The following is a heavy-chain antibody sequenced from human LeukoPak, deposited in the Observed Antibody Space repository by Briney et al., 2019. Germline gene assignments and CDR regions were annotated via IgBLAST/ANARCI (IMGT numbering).Heavy chain of an antibody. Sequence: GASVEVSCKASGYTFTRYSITWVRQAPGQGLEWMGWISAYNGNTNYAQKLQGRVTMTTDTSTSTAYMELRSLRSDDTAVYYCARNYYDSSGYYGIPGPFDHWGQGTLVTVSS. V-gene: IGHV1-18*01. CDR2: ISAYNGNT. CDR3: ARNYYDSSGYYGIPGPFDH. CDR1: GYTFTRYS. J-gene: IGHJ4*02. D-gene: IGHD3-22*01.